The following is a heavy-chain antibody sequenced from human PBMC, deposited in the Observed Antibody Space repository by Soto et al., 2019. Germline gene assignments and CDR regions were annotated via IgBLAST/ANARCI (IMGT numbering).Heavy chain of an antibody. D-gene: IGHD3-3*01. CDR2: ISAYNGNT. CDR3: ARDHRSDSGYYTVWYFDY. J-gene: IGHJ4*02. V-gene: IGHV1-18*01. Sequence: QVQLVQSGAEVKKPGASVKVSCKASGYTLTSYGISWVRQAPGQGLEWMGWISAYNGNTNYAQKLQGRVTMTTDTSTSTAYMELRSLRSDDTAVYYCARDHRSDSGYYTVWYFDYWGQGTLVTVSS. CDR1: GYTLTSYG.